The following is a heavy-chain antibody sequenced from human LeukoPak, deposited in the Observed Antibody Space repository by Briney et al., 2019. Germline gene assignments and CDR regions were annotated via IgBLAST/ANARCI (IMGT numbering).Heavy chain of an antibody. CDR2: ISSSSSTI. D-gene: IGHD2/OR15-2a*01. CDR1: GFTFSSYS. J-gene: IGHJ3*02. CDR3: ARVEGGLYHDAFDI. V-gene: IGHV3-48*01. Sequence: GGSRRLSCAASGFTFSSYSMNWVRQAPGKGLEWVSYISSSSSTIYYADSVKGRFTISRDNAKNSLYLQMNSLRAEDTAVYYCARVEGGLYHDAFDIWGQGTMVTVSS.